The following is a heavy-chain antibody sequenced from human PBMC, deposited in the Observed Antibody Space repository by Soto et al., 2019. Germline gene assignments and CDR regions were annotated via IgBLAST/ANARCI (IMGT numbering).Heavy chain of an antibody. CDR3: ARESDGQWSPPGDY. V-gene: IGHV3-21*01. J-gene: IGHJ4*02. D-gene: IGHD2-15*01. CDR2: ISSSSSYI. CDR1: GFTFSSYS. Sequence: SGGSLRLSCAASGFTFSSYSMNWVRQAPGKGLEWVSSISSSSSYIYYADSVKGRFTISRDNAKNSLYLQMNSLRAEDTAVYYCARESDGQWSPPGDYWGQGTLVTVSS.